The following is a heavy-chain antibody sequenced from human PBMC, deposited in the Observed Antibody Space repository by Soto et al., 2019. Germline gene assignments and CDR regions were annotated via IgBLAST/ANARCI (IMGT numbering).Heavy chain of an antibody. J-gene: IGHJ6*02. Sequence: GGSLRLSCAASGFSFSSYGMHWVRQAPGKGLEWVAVISYDGSNKYYADSVKGRFTISRDNSKNTLYLQMNSLRAEDTAVYYCASHDSSGSYWHYYYYGMDVWRQGTTVTVSS. CDR3: ASHDSSGSYWHYYYYGMDV. V-gene: IGHV3-30*03. CDR2: ISYDGSNK. D-gene: IGHD3-22*01. CDR1: GFSFSSYG.